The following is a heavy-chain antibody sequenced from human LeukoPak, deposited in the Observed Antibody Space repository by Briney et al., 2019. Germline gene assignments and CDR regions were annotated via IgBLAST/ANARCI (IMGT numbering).Heavy chain of an antibody. D-gene: IGHD6-19*01. CDR2: ISSTSSYI. V-gene: IGHV3-11*04. CDR3: ARKSSAVAGPFDY. J-gene: IGHJ4*02. CDR1: GFTFSDYS. Sequence: PGGSLRLSCAASGFTFSDYSMSWIRQAPGKGLEWVSSISSTSSYIYYADSVKGRFTISRDNAKNSLYLQMNSLRAEDTAVYYCARKSSAVAGPFDYWGQGALVTVSS.